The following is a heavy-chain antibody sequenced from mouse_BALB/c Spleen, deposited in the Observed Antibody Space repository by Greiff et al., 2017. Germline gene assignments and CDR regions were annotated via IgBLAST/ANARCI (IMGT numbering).Heavy chain of an antibody. Sequence: QVQLQQSGPGLVQPSQSLSITCTVSGFSLTSYGVHWVRQSPGKGLEWLGVIWSGGSTDYNAAFISRLSISKDNSKSQVFLKMNSLQTDDTAMYYCAREGNYAFDYWGQGTTLTVSS. CDR3: AREGNYAFDY. CDR2: IWSGGST. D-gene: IGHD2-1*01. V-gene: IGHV2-4-1*01. CDR1: GFSLTSYG. J-gene: IGHJ2*01.